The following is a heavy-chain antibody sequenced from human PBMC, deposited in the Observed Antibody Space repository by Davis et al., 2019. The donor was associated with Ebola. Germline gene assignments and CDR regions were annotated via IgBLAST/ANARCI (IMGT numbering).Heavy chain of an antibody. D-gene: IGHD2-2*01. Sequence: GESLKISCAASGFIASSNYVTWVRQAPGKGLEWVSVIYSGGSTYYADSVKGRFSISRDSTSNTLYLQMNGLRAEDTAVYYCARSSYQPDYWGQGTLVTVSS. CDR2: IYSGGST. CDR1: GFIASSNY. V-gene: IGHV3-66*01. CDR3: ARSSYQPDY. J-gene: IGHJ4*02.